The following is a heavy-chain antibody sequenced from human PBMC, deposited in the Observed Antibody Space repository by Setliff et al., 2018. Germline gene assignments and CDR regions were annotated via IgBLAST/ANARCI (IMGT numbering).Heavy chain of an antibody. CDR2: INHSGSS. V-gene: IGHV4-34*01. CDR3: ARGRNVAARLLDS. CDR1: GGTFSDYF. Sequence: PSETLSLTCGASGGTFSDYFWTWIRQSPGKGLEWIGEINHSGSSNYNPSLKSRVTISVDKSTNQFSLNVNSVIAADTAVYYCARGRNVAARLLDSWGQGTLVTVSS. D-gene: IGHD6-6*01. J-gene: IGHJ4*02.